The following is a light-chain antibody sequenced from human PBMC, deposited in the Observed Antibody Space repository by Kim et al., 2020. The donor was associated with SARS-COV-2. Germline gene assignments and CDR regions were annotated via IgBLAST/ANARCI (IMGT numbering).Light chain of an antibody. J-gene: IGLJ3*02. CDR3: QAWDSSTGVV. Sequence: SYELTQPPSVSVSPGQTASITCSGEKLGDKYACWYQQKPGQSPVLVIYQNIKRPSGIPERFSGSNSGNTATLTISGAQAMDEADYYCQAWDSSTGVVFGRGTKLTVL. CDR2: QNI. V-gene: IGLV3-1*01. CDR1: KLGDKY.